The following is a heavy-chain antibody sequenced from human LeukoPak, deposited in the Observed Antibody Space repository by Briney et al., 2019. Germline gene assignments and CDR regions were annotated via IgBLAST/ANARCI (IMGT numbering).Heavy chain of an antibody. CDR3: ARAVTSTEGY. CDR2: LNQAGSEK. V-gene: IGHV3-7*03. J-gene: IGHJ4*02. CDR1: GFTFSNYW. Sequence: GGSLRLSCSASGFTFSNYWMTWVRQAPGKGLQWVAGLNQAGSEKYYVDSVKGRFTTSRDNAQKALYLEMKSLSAKDTAVYYCARAVTSTEGYWGQGTLVTASS.